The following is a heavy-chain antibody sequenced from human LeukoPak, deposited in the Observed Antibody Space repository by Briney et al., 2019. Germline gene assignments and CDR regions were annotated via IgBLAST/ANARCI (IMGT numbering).Heavy chain of an antibody. J-gene: IGHJ4*02. CDR3: AKRSSTSSGYFDF. D-gene: IGHD3-22*01. Sequence: GGSLRLSCAASGFTFSSYNMNWVRQAPGKGLEWVSYISSSSRTIYYADSVKGRFTISRDNAKNSLYLQMNSLRAEDTAIYYCAKRSSTSSGYFDFWGRGTLVTVSS. CDR1: GFTFSSYN. CDR2: ISSSSRTI. V-gene: IGHV3-48*01.